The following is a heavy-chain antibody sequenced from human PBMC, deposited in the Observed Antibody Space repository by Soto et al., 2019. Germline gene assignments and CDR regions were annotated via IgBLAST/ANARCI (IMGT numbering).Heavy chain of an antibody. J-gene: IGHJ4*02. D-gene: IGHD5-18*01. V-gene: IGHV3-7*03. CDR1: GFTFRNYW. Sequence: LRLSFAASGFTFRNYWMSWVRQAPGKGLEWVANIKEDGSDKYYLDSVKGRFTISRDNAKNSLYLQMSSLRAEDTAVYHCARGYGPVDYWGQGTMLTV. CDR3: ARGYGPVDY. CDR2: IKEDGSDK.